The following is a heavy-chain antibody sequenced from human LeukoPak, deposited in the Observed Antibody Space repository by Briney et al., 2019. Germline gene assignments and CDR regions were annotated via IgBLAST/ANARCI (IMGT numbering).Heavy chain of an antibody. CDR1: GYTFTSYD. CDR3: ARSPPRSSSGWYPN. J-gene: IGHJ4*02. Sequence: GASVKVSCKASGYTFTSYDINWVRQATGQGLEWMGWMNPNSGNTGYAQKFQGRVTMTRNTSISTAYMELSSLRSEDTAVYYCARSPPRSSSGWYPNWGQGTLVTVSS. CDR2: MNPNSGNT. V-gene: IGHV1-8*01. D-gene: IGHD6-19*01.